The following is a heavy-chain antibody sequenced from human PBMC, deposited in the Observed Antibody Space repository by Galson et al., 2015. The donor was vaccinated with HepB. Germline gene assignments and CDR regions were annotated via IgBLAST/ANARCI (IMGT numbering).Heavy chain of an antibody. CDR2: IYSGGTT. J-gene: IGHJ3*02. CDR3: ARWIEIRGAFDI. D-gene: IGHD5-24*01. Sequence: RLSCAASGFTVSTNYMSWVRQAPGKGLEWVSFIYSGGTTYYPDSVKGRFTISRDNSKNTLHFQMNSLRAEDTAIYYCARWIEIRGAFDIWGQGTMVTVSS. CDR1: GFTVSTNY. V-gene: IGHV3-66*01.